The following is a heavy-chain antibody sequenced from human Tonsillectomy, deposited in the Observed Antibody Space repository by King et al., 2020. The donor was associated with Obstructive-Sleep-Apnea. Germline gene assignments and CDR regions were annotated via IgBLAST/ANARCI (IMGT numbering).Heavy chain of an antibody. D-gene: IGHD3-22*01. CDR2: IYYSGST. Sequence: QLQESGPGLVKPSETLSLTCTVSGGSISDTSYYWGWIRQPPGKGLEWIGSIYYSGSTYYNPSLKSRVSISVDTSKNRFSLALRSVTAADTAVYYCAGEEDGYDSSGPDAFDIWGQGTMVTVSS. V-gene: IGHV4-39*07. J-gene: IGHJ3*02. CDR1: GGSISDTSYY. CDR3: AGEEDGYDSSGPDAFDI.